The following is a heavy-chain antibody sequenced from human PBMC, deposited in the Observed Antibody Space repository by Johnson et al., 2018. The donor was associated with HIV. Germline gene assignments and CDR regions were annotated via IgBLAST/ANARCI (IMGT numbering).Heavy chain of an antibody. CDR3: ARGWGGQQPI. D-gene: IGHD3-16*01. Sequence: VQLVESGGGLVQPGGSLRVSCAASGFSFSNYAMTWVRQAPGKGLEWVSGNKYYADSVKGRFTISRDNAKNALYLQMNSLRVEDTAIYYCARGWGGQQPIWGQGTMVTVSS. CDR1: GFSFSNYA. CDR2: NK. V-gene: IGHV3-23*04. J-gene: IGHJ3*02.